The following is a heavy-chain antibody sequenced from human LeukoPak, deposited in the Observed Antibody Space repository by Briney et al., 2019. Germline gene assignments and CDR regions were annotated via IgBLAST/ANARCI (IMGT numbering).Heavy chain of an antibody. V-gene: IGHV4-59*01. D-gene: IGHD3-22*01. CDR3: ARDGYYYDSSGYYYFDAFGI. J-gene: IGHJ3*02. CDR2: IYYSGST. Sequence: SETLSLTCTVSGGSISSYYWSWIRQPPGKGLEWIGYIYYSGSTNYNPSLKSRVTISVDTSKNQFSLKLSSVTAADTAVYYCARDGYYYDSSGYYYFDAFGIWGQGTMVTVSS. CDR1: GGSISSYY.